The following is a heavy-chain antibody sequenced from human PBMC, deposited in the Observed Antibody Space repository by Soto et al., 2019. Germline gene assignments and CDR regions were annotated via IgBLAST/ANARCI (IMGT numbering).Heavy chain of an antibody. CDR2: ISGSGGIT. CDR3: SRARRGAPYYYTMDL. CDR1: GFTFSSYA. D-gene: IGHD3-10*01. V-gene: IGHV3-23*01. Sequence: GGSLRLSCVASGFTFSSYAMTWVRQAPGKGLEWVSDISGSGGITYYADSVKGRFTISRDNSKNTLNLQMNSLRADDTAVYYCSRARRGAPYYYTMDLWGQGTTVTVSS. J-gene: IGHJ6*02.